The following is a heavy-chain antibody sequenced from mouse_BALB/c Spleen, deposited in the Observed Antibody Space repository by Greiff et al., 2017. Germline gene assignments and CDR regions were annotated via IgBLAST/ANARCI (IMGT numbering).Heavy chain of an antibody. Sequence: VQLKQSGAELVRPGASVKLSCKASGYTFTNYHINWVKQRPGQGLDWIGYINPFNDYTSYNQKFKGKATLTVDKSSSTAYMELSSLTSEDSAVNYCARRYGNYGGIAYWGQGTLVTVSA. J-gene: IGHJ3*01. CDR2: INPFNDYT. D-gene: IGHD2-10*02. CDR1: GYTFTNYH. CDR3: ARRYGNYGGIAY. V-gene: IGHV1S45*01.